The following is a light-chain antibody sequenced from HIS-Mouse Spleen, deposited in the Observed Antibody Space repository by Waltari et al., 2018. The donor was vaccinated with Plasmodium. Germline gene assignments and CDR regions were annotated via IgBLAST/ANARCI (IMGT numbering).Light chain of an antibody. Sequence: EIVMTQSPATLSVSPGERATLSCRASQSVSSNFAGYQQKPGQAPRLLIYGASTRDTGIPARFSGSGSGTEFTLTISSLQSEDFAVYYCQQYNNWSFTFGPGTKVDIK. CDR3: QQYNNWSFT. J-gene: IGKJ3*01. CDR2: GAS. V-gene: IGKV3-15*01. CDR1: QSVSSN.